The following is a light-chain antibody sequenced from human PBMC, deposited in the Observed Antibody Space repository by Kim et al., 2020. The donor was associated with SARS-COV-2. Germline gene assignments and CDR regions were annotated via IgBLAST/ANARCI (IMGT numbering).Light chain of an antibody. CDR3: QQYATWT. CDR2: DAS. V-gene: IGKV1-5*01. CDR1: QSVDSW. J-gene: IGKJ1*01. Sequence: DIQMTQSPSTLSASVGDRVTITCRASQSVDSWLAWYQQKPGTAPNLLIYDASSLQSGVPSRFSGSGSGTEFTLTITSLQPNDFATYYGQQYATWTFGPGTKVDIK.